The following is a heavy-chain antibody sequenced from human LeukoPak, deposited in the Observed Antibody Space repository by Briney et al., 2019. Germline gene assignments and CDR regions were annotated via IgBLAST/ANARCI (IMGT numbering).Heavy chain of an antibody. CDR3: AKDFKCEL. J-gene: IGHJ4*02. D-gene: IGHD4/OR15-4a*01. V-gene: IGHV3-23*01. CDR1: GFTFSNYA. Sequence: PGGSLRLSCAASGFTFSNYAMTWGRQAPGKGLEWVSVIGGGGDTKYADSVKGRFTISRDNSKNTLYLQMNSLRVEDTAVYYCAKDFKCELWGQGTLVTVSS. CDR2: IGGGGDT.